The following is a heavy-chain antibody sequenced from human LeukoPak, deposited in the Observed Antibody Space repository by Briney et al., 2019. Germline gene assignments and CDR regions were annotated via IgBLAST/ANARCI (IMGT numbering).Heavy chain of an antibody. D-gene: IGHD3-22*01. V-gene: IGHV4-59*12. J-gene: IGHJ4*02. CDR1: GGSISSYY. CDR3: ARVRVVVAPTYYFDY. Sequence: SETLSLTCTVSGGSISSYYWSWIRQPPGKGLEWIGYIYYSGSTNYNPSLKSRVTISVDTSKNQFSLKLSSVTAADTAVYYCARVRVVVAPTYYFDYWGQGTLVTVSS. CDR2: IYYSGST.